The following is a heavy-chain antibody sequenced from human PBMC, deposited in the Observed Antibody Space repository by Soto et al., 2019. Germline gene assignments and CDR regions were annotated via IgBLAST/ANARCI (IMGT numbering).Heavy chain of an antibody. J-gene: IGHJ5*02. CDR2: IYYSGST. CDR1: GGSISSYY. V-gene: IGHV4-59*01. CDR3: ARGGFMTGGLNGSRGFDT. D-gene: IGHD3-10*01. Sequence: SETLSLTCTVSGGSISSYYWSWIRQPPGKGLEWIGYIYYSGSTNYNPSLKSRVTISVDTYKNQFSLKLSSVTAADTAVYYCARGGFMTGGLNGSRGFDTWGQETVVTLSS.